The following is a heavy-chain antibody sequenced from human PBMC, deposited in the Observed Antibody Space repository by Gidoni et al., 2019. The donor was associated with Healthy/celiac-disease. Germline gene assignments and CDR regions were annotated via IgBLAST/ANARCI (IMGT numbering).Heavy chain of an antibody. CDR3: ARSVAGKGTWFDP. D-gene: IGHD6-19*01. CDR1: GSTFTSYG. J-gene: IGHJ5*02. CDR2: SSASKGNT. V-gene: IGHV1-18*01. Sequence: QVQLVQSGAAVKKPGASVKVSCKASGSTFTSYGISWVRQAPGQGLEWMGWSSASKGNTNYAQKLQGRVTMTTDTSTSTAYMELRSLRSDDTAVYYCARSVAGKGTWFDPWGQGTLVTVSS.